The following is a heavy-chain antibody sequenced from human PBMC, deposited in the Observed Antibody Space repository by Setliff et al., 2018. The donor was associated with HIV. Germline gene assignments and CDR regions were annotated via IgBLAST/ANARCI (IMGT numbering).Heavy chain of an antibody. V-gene: IGHV1-69*05. CDR2: IIPIFGTA. CDR1: GGTFSSYA. D-gene: IGHD3-22*01. J-gene: IGHJ4*02. CDR3: ARDDLTADYYDSSGYSY. Sequence: SEKVSCKASGGTFSSYAISWVRQAPGQGLEWMGGIIPIFGTANYAQKFQGRVTITRDTSASTAYMELSSLRSEDTAVYYCARDDLTADYYDSSGYSYWGQGTLVTVSS.